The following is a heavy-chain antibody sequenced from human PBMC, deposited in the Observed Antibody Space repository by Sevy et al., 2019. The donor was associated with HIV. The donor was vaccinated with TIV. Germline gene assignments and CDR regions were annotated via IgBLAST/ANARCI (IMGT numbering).Heavy chain of an antibody. CDR3: ARGLGAWAFDI. V-gene: IGHV4-59*01. Sequence: SETLSLTCTVSGGSISSYYWSWIRQAPGEGLEWIGYIDYSGSTNYNPSLKSRVTISVDTSKNQFSLKLSSVTAADMAVYYCARGLGAWAFDIWGQGTMVTVSS. D-gene: IGHD3-16*01. CDR2: IDYSGST. CDR1: GGSISSYY. J-gene: IGHJ3*02.